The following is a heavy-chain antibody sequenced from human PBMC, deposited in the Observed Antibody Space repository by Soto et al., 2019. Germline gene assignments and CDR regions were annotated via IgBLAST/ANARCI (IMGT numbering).Heavy chain of an antibody. CDR3: ARDLAAVPRAFDY. J-gene: IGHJ4*02. D-gene: IGHD6-13*01. CDR1: GGSISSYF. CDR2: VYYTGTT. Sequence: SETLSLTCTVSGGSISSYFYIWVRQPPGKGLEWIGSVYYTGTTDYNPSLKSRVTISVDTSKTQFSLNLRSVTAADTAVYYCARDLAAVPRAFDYWGRGTLVTVSS. V-gene: IGHV4-59*01.